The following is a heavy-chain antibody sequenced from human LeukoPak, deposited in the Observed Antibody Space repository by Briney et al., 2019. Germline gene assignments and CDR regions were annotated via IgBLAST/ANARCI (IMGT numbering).Heavy chain of an antibody. CDR2: ISGSGCST. D-gene: IGHD3-22*01. CDR3: AKSGQYSEVVTHFDY. V-gene: IGHV3-23*01. Sequence: QPGGSLRLSCAASGFTFSSYAMSWVRQAPGKGLEWVSAISGSGCSTYYADSVKGRFTISRDNSKNTLYLQMNSLRAEDTAVYYCAKSGQYSEVVTHFDYWGQGTLVTVSS. CDR1: GFTFSSYA. J-gene: IGHJ4*02.